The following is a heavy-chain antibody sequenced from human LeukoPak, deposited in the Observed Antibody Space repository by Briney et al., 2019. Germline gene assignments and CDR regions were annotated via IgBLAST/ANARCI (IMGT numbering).Heavy chain of an antibody. CDR3: ARVLFPAKGFGESQLNWFDP. CDR1: GYTFTSYA. CDR2: INAGNGNT. V-gene: IGHV1-3*01. D-gene: IGHD3-10*01. Sequence: ASVKVSCKASGYTFTSYAMHWVRQAPGQRLEWMGWINAGNGNTKYSQKFQGRVTITRDTSASTAYMELSSLRSEDTAVYYCARVLFPAKGFGESQLNWFDPWGQGTLVTVSS. J-gene: IGHJ5*02.